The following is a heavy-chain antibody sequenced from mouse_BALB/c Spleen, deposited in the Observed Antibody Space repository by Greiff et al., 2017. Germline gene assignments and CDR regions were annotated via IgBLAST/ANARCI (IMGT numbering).Heavy chain of an antibody. Sequence: EVKLVESGGGLVKPGGSLKLSCAASGFTFSSYAMSWVRQSPEKRLEWVAEISSGGSYTYYPDTVTGRFTISRDNAKNTLYLEMSSLRSEDTAMYYCARVGYYGSSVYAMDYWGQGTSVTVSS. CDR3: ARVGYYGSSVYAMDY. CDR2: ISSGGSYT. CDR1: GFTFSSYA. D-gene: IGHD1-1*01. J-gene: IGHJ4*01. V-gene: IGHV5-9-4*01.